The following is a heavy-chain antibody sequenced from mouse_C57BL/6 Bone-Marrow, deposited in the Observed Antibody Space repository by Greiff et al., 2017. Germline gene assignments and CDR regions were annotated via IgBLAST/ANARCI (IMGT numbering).Heavy chain of an antibody. V-gene: IGHV5-17*01. CDR3: PLGTWFAY. Sequence: VQLKESGGGLVKPGGSLKLSCAASGFTFSDYGMHWVRQAPEKGLEWVAYISSGSSTIYYADTVKGRFTISRDNAKNTLFLQMTSLRSEDTAMYYCPLGTWFAYWGQGTLVTVSA. J-gene: IGHJ3*01. CDR1: GFTFSDYG. D-gene: IGHD3-1*01. CDR2: ISSGSSTI.